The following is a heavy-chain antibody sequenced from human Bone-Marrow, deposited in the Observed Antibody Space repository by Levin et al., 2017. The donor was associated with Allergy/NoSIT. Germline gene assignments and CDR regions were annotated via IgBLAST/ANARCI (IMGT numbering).Heavy chain of an antibody. V-gene: IGHV1-69*13. CDR3: ARIYCRSTGCFSP. Sequence: SVKVSCKASGGTFSNSPITWVRRAPGHGLEWMGAIIPMFGTPNYAQQFQGRVTITADDSTKTVYMNLNNLRSDDTAVYFCARIYCRSTGCFSPWGQGTLVTVSS. D-gene: IGHD2-2*01. J-gene: IGHJ4*02. CDR1: GGTFSNSP. CDR2: IIPMFGTP.